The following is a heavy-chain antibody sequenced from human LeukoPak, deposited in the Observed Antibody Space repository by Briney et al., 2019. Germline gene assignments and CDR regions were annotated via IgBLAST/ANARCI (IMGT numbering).Heavy chain of an antibody. Sequence: GASVKVSCKASGYTFTGYYMHWVRQAPGQGLEWMGGIIPIFGTANYAQKFQGRVTITADESTSTAYMELSSLRSDDTAVYYCARGTSGSFDYWGQGTLVTVSS. CDR2: IIPIFGTA. V-gene: IGHV1-69*13. D-gene: IGHD2-15*01. J-gene: IGHJ4*02. CDR1: GYTFTGYY. CDR3: ARGTSGSFDY.